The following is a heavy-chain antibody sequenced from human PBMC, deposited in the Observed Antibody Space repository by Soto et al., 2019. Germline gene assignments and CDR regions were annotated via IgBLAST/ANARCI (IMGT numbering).Heavy chain of an antibody. CDR1: GYTFTSYG. CDR3: ARDRKGYYDSSRFDY. J-gene: IGHJ4*02. D-gene: IGHD3-22*01. V-gene: IGHV1-18*01. Sequence: QVQLVQSGAEVKKPGASVKVSCKASGYTFTSYGISWVRQAPGQGLEWMGWISAYNGNTNYAQKLQGRVTMTTDTSXNTAYMELRSLRSDDTAVYYCARDRKGYYDSSRFDYWGQGTLVTVSS. CDR2: ISAYNGNT.